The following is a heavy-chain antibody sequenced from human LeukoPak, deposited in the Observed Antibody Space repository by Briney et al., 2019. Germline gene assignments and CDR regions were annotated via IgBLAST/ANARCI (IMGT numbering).Heavy chain of an antibody. J-gene: IGHJ6*02. D-gene: IGHD2-2*01. CDR2: IYSGGST. V-gene: IGHV3-53*01. CDR1: GFTVSSNY. CDR3: ARGVSGYCSSTSCYDFGMDV. Sequence: GGSLRLSYAASGFTVSSNYMSWVRQAPGKGLEWVSVIYSGGSTYYADSVKGRFTISRDNSKNTLYLQMNSLRAEDTAVYYCARGVSGYCSSTSCYDFGMDVWGQGTTGTVSS.